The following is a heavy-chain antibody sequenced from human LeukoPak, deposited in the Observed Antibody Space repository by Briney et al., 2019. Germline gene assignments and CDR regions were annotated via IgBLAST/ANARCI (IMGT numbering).Heavy chain of an antibody. J-gene: IGHJ5*02. CDR1: GYSISSGYY. CDR2: IYHSGST. D-gene: IGHD4-17*01. V-gene: IGHV4-38-2*02. Sequence: SETLSLTCTVSGYSISSGYYWGWIRQPPGKGLEWIGSIYHSGSTYYNPSLKSRVTISVDTSKNQFSLKLGSVTAADTAVYYCARHQGGMTTVTLFDPWGQGTLVTVSS. CDR3: ARHQGGMTTVTLFDP.